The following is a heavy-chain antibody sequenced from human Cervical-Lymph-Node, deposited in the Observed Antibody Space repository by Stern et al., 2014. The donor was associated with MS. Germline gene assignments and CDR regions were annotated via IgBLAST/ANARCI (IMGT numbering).Heavy chain of an antibody. D-gene: IGHD1-26*01. CDR1: GYTFIDYY. J-gene: IGHJ3*01. Sequence: QVQLVESGAEVKKPGASVTVSCRTSGYTFIDYYIHWVRQAPGQGLEWLGIDNLSDGATTYAQKFQGIVTMTRDTSANTDYMQLGSLTSEDTAVFFCAREGADNDAFDVWGQGTMVTVSS. CDR2: DNLSDGAT. V-gene: IGHV1-46*03. CDR3: AREGADNDAFDV.